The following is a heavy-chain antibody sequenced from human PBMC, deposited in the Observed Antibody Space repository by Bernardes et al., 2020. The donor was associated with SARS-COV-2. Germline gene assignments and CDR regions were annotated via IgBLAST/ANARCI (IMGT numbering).Heavy chain of an antibody. J-gene: IGHJ3*02. CDR1: GFTFSSYS. CDR2: ISSSSSTI. V-gene: IGHV3-48*01. CDR3: ARDLGAITMIVVVITPSAFDI. D-gene: IGHD3-22*01. Sequence: GGSLRLSCAASGFTFSSYSMNWVRQAPGKGLEWVSYISSSSSTIYYADSVKGRFTISRDNAKNSLYLQMNSLRAEDTAVYYCARDLGAITMIVVVITPSAFDIWGQGKMVTVSS.